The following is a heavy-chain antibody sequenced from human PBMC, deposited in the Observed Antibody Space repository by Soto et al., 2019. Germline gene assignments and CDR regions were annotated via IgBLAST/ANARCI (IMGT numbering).Heavy chain of an antibody. Sequence: PSECLSLTCTVSGASVKTGGYYWTWIRQFPGKGLEWMGYIFYLSTTYYNPSLASRIAMSLDMSKNQFSLRLSSVTAADTAVYYCARVPFTYSSGWYVDYYFDYGGQGTLVTVPS. J-gene: IGHJ4*02. CDR2: IFYLSTT. V-gene: IGHV4-31*03. D-gene: IGHD6-19*01. CDR1: GASVKTGGYY. CDR3: ARVPFTYSSGWYVDYYFDY.